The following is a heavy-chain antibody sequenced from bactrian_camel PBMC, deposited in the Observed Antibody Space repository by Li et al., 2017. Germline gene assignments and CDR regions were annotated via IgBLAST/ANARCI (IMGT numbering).Heavy chain of an antibody. V-gene: IGHV3S53*01. D-gene: IGHD1*01. CDR1: GYTKSFYY. J-gene: IGHJ4*01. CDR3: AAEYPMAWVGPLCLSPNY. CDR2: IDSEGTI. Sequence: HVQLVESGGGSVQAGGSLKLSCVVPGYTKSFYYMGWFRQDPGKEREGVASIDSEGTITYADSVKGRFTISFDNAKNTLDLQMHNLKPEDSAMYYCAAEYPMAWVGPLCLSPNYWGQGTQVTVS.